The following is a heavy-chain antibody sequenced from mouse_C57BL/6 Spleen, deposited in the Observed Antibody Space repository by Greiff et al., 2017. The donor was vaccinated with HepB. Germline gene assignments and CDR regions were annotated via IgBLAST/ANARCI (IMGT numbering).Heavy chain of an antibody. CDR3: ARRTTVVATDAMDY. V-gene: IGHV1-81*01. CDR2: IYPRSGNT. D-gene: IGHD1-1*01. J-gene: IGHJ4*01. Sequence: QVQLKQSGAELARPGVSVKLSCKASGYTFTSYGISWVKQRTGQGLEWIGEIYPRSGNTYYNEKFKGKATLTADKSSSTAYMELRSLTSEDSAVYFCARRTTVVATDAMDYWGQGTSVTVSS. CDR1: GYTFTSYG.